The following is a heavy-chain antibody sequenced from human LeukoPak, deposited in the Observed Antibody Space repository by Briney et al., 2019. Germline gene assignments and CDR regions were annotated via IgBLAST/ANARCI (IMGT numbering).Heavy chain of an antibody. J-gene: IGHJ6*03. CDR3: ARVGSGDYYYYYMDV. D-gene: IGHD1-26*01. Sequence: ASVKVSCKASGYSFTGYYIHWVRQAPGQGLEWMGCINPKSGDTNYEQKFQGRITMTRDTSISTAYMELSSLRSEDTAVYYCARVGSGDYYYYYMDVWGKGTTVTVSS. CDR1: GYSFTGYY. V-gene: IGHV1-2*02. CDR2: INPKSGDT.